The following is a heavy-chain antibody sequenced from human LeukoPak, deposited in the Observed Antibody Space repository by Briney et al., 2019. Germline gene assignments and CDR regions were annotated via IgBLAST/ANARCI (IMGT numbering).Heavy chain of an antibody. Sequence: SETLSLTCTVCGXSIXAYYXXXXXXPPXXXXXWXGHINYTXXTNYNXXLKSRATISVDMSKNQFSLRLSSATATATALYXCXRRYDNSALGRFDYWGQGTLVTVSS. D-gene: IGHD1-1*01. CDR3: XRRYDNSALGRFDY. J-gene: IGHJ4*02. CDR2: INYTXXT. CDR1: GXSIXAYY. V-gene: IGHV4-59*01.